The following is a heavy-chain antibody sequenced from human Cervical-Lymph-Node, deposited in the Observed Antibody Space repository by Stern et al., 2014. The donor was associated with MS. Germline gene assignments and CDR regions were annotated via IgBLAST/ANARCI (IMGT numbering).Heavy chain of an antibody. CDR3: ARDNYDNGMDV. CDR1: GDTLSSYG. Sequence: VQLVQAGAEVKKPGSSVKVSCKTSGDTLSSYGISWVRQAPGQGLEWMGGISPFFGTTNYAEKFQVRVTIIADESTSTAYMELSCLISEDTAVYYCARDNYDNGMDVWGQGTTVTVSS. CDR2: ISPFFGTT. V-gene: IGHV1-69*01. J-gene: IGHJ6*02.